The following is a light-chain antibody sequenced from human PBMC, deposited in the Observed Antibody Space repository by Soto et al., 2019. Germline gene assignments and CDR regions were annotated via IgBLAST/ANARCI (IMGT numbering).Light chain of an antibody. CDR1: QSLLYSNGFNC. CDR3: VQALQTPWT. CDR2: LAS. J-gene: IGKJ1*01. Sequence: DIVMTQSPLSLPVTPGESASISCRSSQSLLYSNGFNCLDWYLQKPGQSPQLLIYLASYRASGVHDRCSGSGSRTDFTLEMSGGEAEDVGVYYGVQALQTPWTFGQGTRVEIK. V-gene: IGKV2-28*01.